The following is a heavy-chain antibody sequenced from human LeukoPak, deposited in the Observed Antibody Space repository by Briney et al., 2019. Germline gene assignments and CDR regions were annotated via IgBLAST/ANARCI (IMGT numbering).Heavy chain of an antibody. J-gene: IGHJ4*02. CDR3: ARVQIAARSLDY. D-gene: IGHD6-6*01. CDR2: IYSGGST. CDR1: GFTFSSYS. V-gene: IGHV3-66*01. Sequence: GGSLRLSCAASGFTFSSYSMNWVRQAPGKGLEWVSVIYSGGSTYYADSVKGRFTISRDNSKNTLYLQMNSLRAEDTAVYYCARVQIAARSLDYWGQGTLVTVSS.